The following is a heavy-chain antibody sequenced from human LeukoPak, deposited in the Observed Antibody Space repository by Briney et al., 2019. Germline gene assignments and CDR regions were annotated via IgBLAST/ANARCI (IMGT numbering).Heavy chain of an antibody. CDR3: ARGRGYYDFWSGYLDFDY. Sequence: GGSLRLSCAASGFTFSSYGMHWVRQAPGKGLEWVAVIWYDGSNKYYADSVKGRFTISRDNSKNTLYLQMNSLRAEDTAVYYCARGRGYYDFWSGYLDFDYWGQGTLVTVSS. D-gene: IGHD3-3*01. CDR1: GFTFSSYG. CDR2: IWYDGSNK. V-gene: IGHV3-33*01. J-gene: IGHJ4*02.